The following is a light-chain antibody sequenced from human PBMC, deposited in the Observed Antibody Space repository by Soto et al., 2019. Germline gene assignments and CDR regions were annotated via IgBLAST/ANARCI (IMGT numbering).Light chain of an antibody. Sequence: QSALTQPPSASGSPGQSVTISCTGTSSDGGGYNYVSWYQQHPGKAPKVMIYDVNKRPSVVPDRFSGSKSGNTASLTVSGLQAEDDADYYCRSHAGSDNPVVFGTGTKVNVL. V-gene: IGLV2-8*01. CDR3: RSHAGSDNPVV. CDR1: SSDGGGYNY. CDR2: DVN. J-gene: IGLJ1*01.